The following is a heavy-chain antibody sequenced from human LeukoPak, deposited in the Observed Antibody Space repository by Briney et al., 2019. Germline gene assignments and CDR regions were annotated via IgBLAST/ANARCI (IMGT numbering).Heavy chain of an antibody. CDR1: GFTFSSYA. D-gene: IGHD1-26*01. J-gene: IGHJ4*02. CDR3: AKGPIVGATIREYYFDY. Sequence: GSLRLSCAASGFTFSSYAMSWVRQAPGKGLEWVSAISGSGGSTYYADSVKGRFTISRDNSKNTLYLQMNSLRAGDTAVYYCAKGPIVGATIREYYFDYWGQGTLVTVSS. CDR2: ISGSGGST. V-gene: IGHV3-23*01.